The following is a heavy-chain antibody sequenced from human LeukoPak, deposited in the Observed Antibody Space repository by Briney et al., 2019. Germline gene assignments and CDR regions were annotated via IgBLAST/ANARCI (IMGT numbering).Heavy chain of an antibody. D-gene: IGHD3-10*01. Sequence: QAGGSLRLSCAASGFTFSRSWMTWVRQAAGKGLEWVANIKEDGSDKYYVDSVKGRFTVSRDNAKNSLYLQMNSLRDEDTAVYYCARDRGYFVFDYWGQGTLVTVSS. CDR1: GFTFSRSW. V-gene: IGHV3-7*01. CDR3: ARDRGYFVFDY. J-gene: IGHJ4*02. CDR2: IKEDGSDK.